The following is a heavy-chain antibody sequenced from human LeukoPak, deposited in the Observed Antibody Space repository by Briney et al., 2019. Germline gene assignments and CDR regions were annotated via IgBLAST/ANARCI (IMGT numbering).Heavy chain of an antibody. Sequence: GASVKVSCKASGYTFTGYYMHWVRQAPGQGLEWMGWINPNSGGTNYAQKFQGRVTMTRDTSISTAYMELRSLRSDDTAVYYCARYRAAAGTYYYYYMDVWGKGTTVTISS. CDR1: GYTFTGYY. V-gene: IGHV1-2*02. J-gene: IGHJ6*03. CDR3: ARYRAAAGTYYYYYMDV. D-gene: IGHD6-13*01. CDR2: INPNSGGT.